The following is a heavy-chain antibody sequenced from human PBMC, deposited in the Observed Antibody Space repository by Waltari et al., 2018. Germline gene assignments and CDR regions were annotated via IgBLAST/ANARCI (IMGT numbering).Heavy chain of an antibody. D-gene: IGHD5-12*01. CDR1: GYSISSGYY. CDR2: IYHSGST. V-gene: IGHV4-38-2*02. Sequence: QVQLQESGPGLVKPSETLSLTCAVSGYSISSGYYWGWIRQPPGKGLEWIGSIYHSGSTYYNPSLKSRVTISVDTSKNQFSLKLSSVTAADTAVYYCARDSRYSGYYYMDVWGKGTTVTVSS. CDR3: ARDSRYSGYYYMDV. J-gene: IGHJ6*03.